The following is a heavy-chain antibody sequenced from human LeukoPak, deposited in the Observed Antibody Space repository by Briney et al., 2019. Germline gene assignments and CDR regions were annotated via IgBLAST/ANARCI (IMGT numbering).Heavy chain of an antibody. CDR3: ARALGSAAGNFDY. CDR1: GGSISSSSYY. D-gene: IGHD6-13*01. J-gene: IGHJ4*02. Sequence: SETLSLTCTVSGGSISSSSYYWGWIRQPPGKGLEWIGSIYYSGSTYYNPSLKSRVTISVDTSKNQFSLKLSSVTAADTAVYYCARALGSAAGNFDYWGQGTLVTVSS. CDR2: IYYSGST. V-gene: IGHV4-39*01.